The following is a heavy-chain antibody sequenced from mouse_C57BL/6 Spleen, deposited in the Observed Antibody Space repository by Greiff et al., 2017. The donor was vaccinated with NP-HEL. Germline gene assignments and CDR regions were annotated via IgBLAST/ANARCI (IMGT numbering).Heavy chain of an antibody. CDR3: ATLPLRGFAY. Sequence: EVHLVESGGGLVKPGGSLKLSCAASGFTFSDYGMHWVRQAPEKGLEWVAYISSGSSTIYYADTVKGRFTISRDNAKNTLFLQMTSLRSEDTAMYYCATLPLRGFAYWGQGTLVTVSA. D-gene: IGHD2-12*01. CDR2: ISSGSSTI. V-gene: IGHV5-17*01. J-gene: IGHJ3*01. CDR1: GFTFSDYG.